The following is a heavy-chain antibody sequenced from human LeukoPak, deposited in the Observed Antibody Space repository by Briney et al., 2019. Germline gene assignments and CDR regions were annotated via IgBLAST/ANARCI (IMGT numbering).Heavy chain of an antibody. CDR3: ARGYYDILTGYTPRGPFDY. Sequence: SVKFSCKASGGTFSSYAISWVRQAPGQGLEWMGGIIPIFGTANYAQKFQGRVTITTDESTSTAYMELSSLRSEDTAVYYCARGYYDILTGYTPRGPFDYWGQGTLVTVSS. CDR2: IIPIFGTA. V-gene: IGHV1-69*05. D-gene: IGHD3-9*01. J-gene: IGHJ4*02. CDR1: GGTFSSYA.